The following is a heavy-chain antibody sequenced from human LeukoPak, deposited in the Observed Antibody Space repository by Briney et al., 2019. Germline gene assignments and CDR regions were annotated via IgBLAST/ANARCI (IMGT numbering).Heavy chain of an antibody. CDR2: IYYSGST. D-gene: IGHD3-22*01. J-gene: IGHJ6*02. CDR3: ARGPYYYDSSGPWGMDV. V-gene: IGHV4-31*03. Sequence: SQTLSLTCTVSGGSISSGGYYWSWIRQHPGKGLEWIGYIYYSGSTYYNPSLKSRVTISVDTSKNQLSLKLSSVTAADTAVYYCARGPYYYDSSGPWGMDVWGQGTTVTVSS. CDR1: GGSISSGGYY.